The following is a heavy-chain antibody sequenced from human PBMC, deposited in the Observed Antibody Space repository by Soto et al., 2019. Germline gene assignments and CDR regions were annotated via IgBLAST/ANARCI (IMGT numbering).Heavy chain of an antibody. CDR3: TQGGRGIYIFFDS. V-gene: IGHV3-23*01. D-gene: IGHD3-16*01. CDR2: ISGSDDRT. CDR1: GFTLSNYA. Sequence: EVQLLESGGGLEQPGGSLRLSCVASGFTLSNYAMNWIRQAPGKGLEWVSSISGSDDRTFFADSVKGRFTISRDNSKDTVFLQLNNLRGEDTALYYCTQGGRGIYIFFDSWGQGTLVSVSS. J-gene: IGHJ4*02.